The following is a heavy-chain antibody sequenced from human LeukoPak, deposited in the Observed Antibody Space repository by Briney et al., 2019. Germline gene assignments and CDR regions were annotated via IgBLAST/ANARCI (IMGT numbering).Heavy chain of an antibody. J-gene: IGHJ4*02. V-gene: IGHV4-34*01. D-gene: IGHD6-13*01. CDR1: GGSFSGYY. Sequence: SETLSLTCAVYGGSFSGYYWSWIRQPPGKGLEWIGEINHSGSTNYNPSLKSRVTISVDTPKNQFSLKLSSVTAADTAVYYCATIHSSSWYSSFDYWGQGTLVTVSS. CDR3: ATIHSSSWYSSFDY. CDR2: INHSGST.